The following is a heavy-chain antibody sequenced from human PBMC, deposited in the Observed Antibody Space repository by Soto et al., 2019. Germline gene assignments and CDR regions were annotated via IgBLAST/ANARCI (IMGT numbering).Heavy chain of an antibody. V-gene: IGHV3-73*01. J-gene: IGHJ6*02. CDR3: TRPTGDSSGYGYYYYYGMDV. CDR2: IRSKANSYAT. D-gene: IGHD3-22*01. CDR1: GFTFSGSA. Sequence: GGSLGLSCAASGFTFSGSAMHWVRQASGKGLEWVGRIRSKANSYATAYAASVKGRFTISRDDSKNTAYLQMNSLKTEDTAVYYCTRPTGDSSGYGYYYYYGMDVWGQGTTVTVSS.